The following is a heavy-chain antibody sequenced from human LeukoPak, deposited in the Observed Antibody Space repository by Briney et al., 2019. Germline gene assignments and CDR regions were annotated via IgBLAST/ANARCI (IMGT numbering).Heavy chain of an antibody. Sequence: SSETLSLTCTVSGGSISSGSYYWSWIRQPAGKGLEWIGRIYTSGSTNYNPSLKSRVTISVDTSKNQFSLKLSSVTAADTAVYYCARDSPRVVRNAFDIWGQGTMVTVSS. CDR1: GGSISSGSYY. CDR3: ARDSPRVVRNAFDI. V-gene: IGHV4-61*02. J-gene: IGHJ3*02. D-gene: IGHD2-2*01. CDR2: IYTSGST.